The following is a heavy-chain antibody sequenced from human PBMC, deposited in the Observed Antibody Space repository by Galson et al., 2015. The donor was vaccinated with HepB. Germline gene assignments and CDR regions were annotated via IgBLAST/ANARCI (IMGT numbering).Heavy chain of an antibody. V-gene: IGHV7-4-1*02. CDR3: ARTPYYGSGSSSNAWFDP. Sequence: SVKVSCKASGYIFTNSAMNCVRQAPGQGLEWMGWINTNTGNPTYAQGFTGRFVFSLDTSVSTTYLQISGLKAEDTALYYCARTPYYGSGSSSNAWFDPWGQGTLVTVSS. CDR2: INTNTGNP. D-gene: IGHD3-10*01. CDR1: GYIFTNSA. J-gene: IGHJ5*02.